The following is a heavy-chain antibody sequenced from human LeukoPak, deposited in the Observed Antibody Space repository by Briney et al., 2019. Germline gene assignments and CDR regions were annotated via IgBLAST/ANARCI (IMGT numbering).Heavy chain of an antibody. CDR3: ARGGSGSYYGYNWFDP. V-gene: IGHV5-10-1*01. CDR1: GYSFTSYW. D-gene: IGHD3-10*01. CDR2: IDPSDSYT. Sequence: GESLKISCKGSGYSFTSYWISWVRQMPEKGLEWMGRIDPSDSYTNYSPSFQGHVTISADKSISTAYLQWSSLKASDTAMYYCARGGSGSYYGYNWFDPWGQGTLVTVSS. J-gene: IGHJ5*02.